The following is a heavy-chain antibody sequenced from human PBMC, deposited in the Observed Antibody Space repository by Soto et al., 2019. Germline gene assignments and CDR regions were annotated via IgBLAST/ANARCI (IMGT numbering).Heavy chain of an antibody. J-gene: IGHJ6*02. CDR3: ARDFWQQLATQPYYYYGMDV. CDR1: GDSVSSNSAA. CDR2: TYYRSKWYN. V-gene: IGHV6-1*01. D-gene: IGHD6-13*01. Sequence: SQTLSLTCAISGDSVSSNSAAWNWIRQSPSRGLEWLGRTYYRSKWYNDYAVSVKSRITINPDTSKNQFSLQLNSVTPEDTAVYYCARDFWQQLATQPYYYYGMDVWGQGTTVTVSS.